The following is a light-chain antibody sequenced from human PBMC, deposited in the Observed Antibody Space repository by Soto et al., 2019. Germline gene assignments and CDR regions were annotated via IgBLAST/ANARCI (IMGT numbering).Light chain of an antibody. V-gene: IGLV2-8*01. Sequence: QSALTQPPSASGSPGQSVTISCTGTSSDVGAYNYVCWYQQHPGKAPKLIISEVTKRPSGVPDRFSGPKSVNTASLTVTGLQAEDEADYYCSSYAGSNNPWVFGGGTKLTVL. CDR2: EVT. J-gene: IGLJ3*02. CDR1: SSDVGAYNY. CDR3: SSYAGSNNPWV.